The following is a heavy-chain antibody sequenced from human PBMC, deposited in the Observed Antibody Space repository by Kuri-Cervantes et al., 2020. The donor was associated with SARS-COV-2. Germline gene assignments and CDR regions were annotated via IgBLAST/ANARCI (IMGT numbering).Heavy chain of an antibody. Sequence: ASVKVSCKASGNTFTSYYMHWVRQAPGQGLEWMGIINPSGGSTSYAQKFQGRVTMTRDTSTSTVYMELSSLRSEDTAVYYCASLGVDCSGGSCWQGFDYWGQGTLVTVSS. V-gene: IGHV1-46*01. D-gene: IGHD2-15*01. J-gene: IGHJ4*02. CDR1: GNTFTSYY. CDR3: ASLGVDCSGGSCWQGFDY. CDR2: INPSGGST.